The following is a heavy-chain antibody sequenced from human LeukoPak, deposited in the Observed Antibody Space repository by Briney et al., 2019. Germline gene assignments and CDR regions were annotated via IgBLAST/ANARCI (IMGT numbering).Heavy chain of an antibody. V-gene: IGHV3-9*01. J-gene: IGHJ4*02. CDR3: AKDARWKSGQPYFDY. Sequence: GRSLRLSCAASGFTFDDFAMHWVRQAPGKGLEWVSGISWNSGSIGYADSVKGRFTISRDNAKNSLYLQMNSLRPEDTGLYYCAKDARWKSGQPYFDYWGQGTLVTVSS. CDR2: ISWNSGSI. D-gene: IGHD3-3*01. CDR1: GFTFDDFA.